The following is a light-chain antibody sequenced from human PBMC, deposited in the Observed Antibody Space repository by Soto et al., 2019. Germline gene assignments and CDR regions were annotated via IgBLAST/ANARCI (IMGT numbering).Light chain of an antibody. Sequence: QAVVTQEPSFSVSPGGTVTLTCGLSSGSVSTSYYPSWYQQTPGQAPRTLIYSTNTLSSGVPDRFSGSILGNKAALTITGAQADDESDYCCVLYMGSGSWVFGGGTQLTVL. CDR3: VLYMGSGSWV. CDR2: STN. V-gene: IGLV8-61*01. J-gene: IGLJ3*02. CDR1: SGSVSTSYY.